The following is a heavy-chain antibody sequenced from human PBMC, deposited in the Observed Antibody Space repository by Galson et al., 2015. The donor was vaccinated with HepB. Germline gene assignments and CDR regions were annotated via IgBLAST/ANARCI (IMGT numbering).Heavy chain of an antibody. CDR1: GGSISSYY. Sequence: ETLSLTCTVSGGSISSYYWSWIRQPPGKGLEWIGYIYYSGSTNYNPSLKSRVTISVDTSKNQFSLKLSSVTAADTAVYYCARGGNGWYYVDFWGQGTLVTVSS. V-gene: IGHV4-59*01. J-gene: IGHJ4*02. CDR3: ARGGNGWYYVDF. D-gene: IGHD6-19*01. CDR2: IYYSGST.